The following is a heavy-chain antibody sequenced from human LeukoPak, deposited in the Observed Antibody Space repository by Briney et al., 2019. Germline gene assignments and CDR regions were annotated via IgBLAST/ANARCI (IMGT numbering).Heavy chain of an antibody. CDR3: ARDISDTPYDFWSGYHHYFDY. CDR2: ISAYNGNT. Sequence: GASVKVSCMASGYTFTSYGISWVRQAPGQGLAWMGWISAYNGNTNYAQKLQGRVTMTTDTSTSTAYMELSSLRSDDTAVYYCARDISDTPYDFWSGYHHYFDYWGQGTLVTVSS. CDR1: GYTFTSYG. D-gene: IGHD3-3*01. J-gene: IGHJ4*02. V-gene: IGHV1-18*01.